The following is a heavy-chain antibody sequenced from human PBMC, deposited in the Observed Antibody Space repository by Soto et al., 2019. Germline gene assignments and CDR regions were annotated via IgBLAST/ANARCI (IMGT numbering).Heavy chain of an antibody. CDR2: ISWNSGSI. V-gene: IGHV3-9*01. CDR3: AKDGIHAAEGSFDY. CDR1: GFTFDDYA. J-gene: IGHJ4*02. D-gene: IGHD6-25*01. Sequence: PGGSLRLSCAASGFTFDDYAMHWVRQAPGEGLEWVSGISWNSGSIGYADSVKGRFTISRDNAKNSLYLQMNSLRAEDTALYYCAKDGIHAAEGSFDYWGQGTLVTVSS.